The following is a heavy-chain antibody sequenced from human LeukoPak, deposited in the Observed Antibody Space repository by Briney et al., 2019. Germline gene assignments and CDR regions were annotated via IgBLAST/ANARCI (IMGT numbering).Heavy chain of an antibody. CDR1: GGSFSGYY. Sequence: PSETLSLTCAVYGGSFSGYYWSWIRQPPGKGLEWIGEINHSGSTNYNPSLKSRVTISVDTSKNQFSLKLSSVTAADTAVYYCARHGRRIAAAGRGRNWFGPWGQGTLVTVSS. CDR3: ARHGRRIAAAGRGRNWFGP. J-gene: IGHJ5*02. V-gene: IGHV4-34*01. CDR2: INHSGST. D-gene: IGHD6-13*01.